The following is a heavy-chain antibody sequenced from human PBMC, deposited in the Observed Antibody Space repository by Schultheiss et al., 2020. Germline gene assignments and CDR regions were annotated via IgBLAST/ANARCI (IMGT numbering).Heavy chain of an antibody. Sequence: SQTLSLTCTVSGGSISSGSYYWSWIRQPAGKGLEWIGRIYTSGSTNYNPSLKSRVTISVDTSKNQFSLKLSSVTAADTAVYYCARLGAIYGYFDYWGQGTLVTVSS. CDR1: GGSISSGSYY. CDR2: IYTSGST. J-gene: IGHJ4*02. CDR3: ARLGAIYGYFDY. D-gene: IGHD3-16*01. V-gene: IGHV4-61*02.